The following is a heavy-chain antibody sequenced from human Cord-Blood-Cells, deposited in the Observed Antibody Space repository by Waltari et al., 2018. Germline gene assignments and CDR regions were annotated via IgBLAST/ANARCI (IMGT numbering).Heavy chain of an antibody. V-gene: IGHV4-34*01. J-gene: IGHJ4*02. D-gene: IGHD3-3*01. CDR3: ARGKEGVVIDY. Sequence: QVQLQQWGAGLLKPSETLSLTCAVDGGSFRGYYWSWIRQPPGKGLEWIGEINHSGSTNYNPSLKSRVTISVDTSKNQFSLKLSSVTAEDTAVYYCARGKEGVVIDYWGQGTLVTVSS. CDR1: GGSFRGYY. CDR2: INHSGST.